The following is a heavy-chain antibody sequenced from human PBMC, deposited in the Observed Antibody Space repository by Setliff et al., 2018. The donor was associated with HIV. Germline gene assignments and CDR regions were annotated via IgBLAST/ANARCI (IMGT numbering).Heavy chain of an antibody. D-gene: IGHD1-26*01. V-gene: IGHV3-33*08. CDR1: GFTFRTFA. CDR2: IWSDGSNK. CDR3: TTDLGGSYHGWNY. J-gene: IGHJ4*02. Sequence: PGGSLRLSCVASGFTFRTFAMHWVRQAPGKGLEWVAVIWSDGSNKYYADSVKGRFTISRDNSKNTLYLQMNRLRVEDTAVYYCTTDLGGSYHGWNYWGQGTLVTVSS.